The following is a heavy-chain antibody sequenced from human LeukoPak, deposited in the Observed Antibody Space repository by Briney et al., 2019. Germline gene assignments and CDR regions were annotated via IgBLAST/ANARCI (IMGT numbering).Heavy chain of an antibody. CDR3: ARLRSCSGGSCYSPWFDP. CDR1: GGSFSGYY. D-gene: IGHD2-15*01. J-gene: IGHJ5*02. Sequence: SETLSLTCAVYGGSFSGYYWSWIRQPPGKGLEWIGGINHSGSTNYNPSLKSRVTISVDTSKNQFSLKLSSVTAADTAVYYCARLRSCSGGSCYSPWFDPWGQGTLVTVSS. V-gene: IGHV4-34*01. CDR2: INHSGST.